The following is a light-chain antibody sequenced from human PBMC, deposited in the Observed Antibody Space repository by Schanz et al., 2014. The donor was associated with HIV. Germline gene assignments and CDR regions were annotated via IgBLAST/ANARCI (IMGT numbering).Light chain of an antibody. J-gene: IGKJ5*01. CDR2: AAS. V-gene: IGKV3D-15*01. CDR1: QTVSSS. CDR3: QQYNDWPPIT. Sequence: EIVLTQSPDTLSLSPGERATLSCRASQTVSSSSLAWYQQKPGQSPRLLIYAASTRATGIPDRFSGSGSGTDFSLTISSLQSEDFAVYYCQQYNDWPPITFGRGTRLEIK.